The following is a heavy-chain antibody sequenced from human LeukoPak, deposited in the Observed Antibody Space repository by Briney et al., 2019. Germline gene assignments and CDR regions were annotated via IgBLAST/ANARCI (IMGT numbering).Heavy chain of an antibody. D-gene: IGHD6-13*01. V-gene: IGHV3-30-3*01. Sequence: GGSLRLSCAASGFTFSSYAMHWVRQAPGKGLEWVAVISYDGSNKYYADSVKGRFTISRDNSKNTLYLQMNSLRAEDTAVYYCAREGGSWSFDCWGQGTLVTVSS. CDR1: GFTFSSYA. J-gene: IGHJ4*02. CDR2: ISYDGSNK. CDR3: AREGGSWSFDC.